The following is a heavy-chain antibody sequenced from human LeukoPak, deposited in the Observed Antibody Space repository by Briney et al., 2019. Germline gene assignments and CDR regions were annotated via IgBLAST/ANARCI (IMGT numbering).Heavy chain of an antibody. Sequence: ASETLSLTCTVSGGSISSYYWSWIRQSPGKGLEWIGYFSYSGSTHYSPSLTSRVAISVDTSRNQLSLKLRSVTAADTAIYYCARADESLVYGMDVWGPGTTVIVSS. CDR2: FSYSGST. J-gene: IGHJ6*02. V-gene: IGHV4-59*01. CDR3: ARADESLVYGMDV. CDR1: GGSISSYY.